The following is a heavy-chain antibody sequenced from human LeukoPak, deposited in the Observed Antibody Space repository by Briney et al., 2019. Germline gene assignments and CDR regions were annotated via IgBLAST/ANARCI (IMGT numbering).Heavy chain of an antibody. D-gene: IGHD3-10*01. V-gene: IGHV3-30*02. CDR2: IRYDGSNK. J-gene: IGHJ4*02. CDR1: GFTFSSYG. Sequence: GGSLRLSCAASGFTFSSYGMHWVRQAPGKGLEWVAFIRYDGSNKYYADSVKGRFTISRDNSKNTLYLQMNSLRAEDTAVYYCAKDRHSTGAVLWFGESDYWGQGTLVTVSS. CDR3: AKDRHSTGAVLWFGESDY.